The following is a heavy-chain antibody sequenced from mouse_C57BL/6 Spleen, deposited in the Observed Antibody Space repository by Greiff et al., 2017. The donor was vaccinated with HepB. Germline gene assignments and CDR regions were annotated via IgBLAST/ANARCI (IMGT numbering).Heavy chain of an antibody. CDR2: INPNNGGT. J-gene: IGHJ3*01. CDR3: AKYDYDEEAWFAY. V-gene: IGHV1-22*01. D-gene: IGHD2-4*01. CDR1: GYTFTDYN. Sequence: VQLQQSGPELVKPGASVKMSCKASGYTFTDYNMHWVKQSHGKSLEWIGYINPNNGGTSYNQKFKGKATLTVNKSSSTAYMELRSLTSEDSAVYHCAKYDYDEEAWFAYWGQGTLVTVSA.